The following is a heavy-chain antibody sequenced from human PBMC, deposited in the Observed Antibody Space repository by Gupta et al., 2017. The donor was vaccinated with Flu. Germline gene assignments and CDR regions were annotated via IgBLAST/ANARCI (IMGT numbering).Heavy chain of an antibody. V-gene: IGHV1-2*02. CDR2: INPYSGST. J-gene: IGHJ2*01. Sequence: QVPLVQSGDEVKKPGASVKVSCKYSGYTFTDSYIHWVRLAPGQGPEWMAWINPYSGSTFYAQKFQGRLTLSTDASIHTAYMDLTSLSSDDTAVYFCARTPSIAGWFFDLWGRGTLVTVSS. CDR1: GYTFTDSY. D-gene: IGHD2/OR15-2a*01. CDR3: ARTPSIAGWFFDL.